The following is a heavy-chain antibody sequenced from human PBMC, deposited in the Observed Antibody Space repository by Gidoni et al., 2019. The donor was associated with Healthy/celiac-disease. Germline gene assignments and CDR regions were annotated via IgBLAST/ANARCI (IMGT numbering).Heavy chain of an antibody. D-gene: IGHD2-21*02. CDR1: GGSISSSSYY. CDR3: ASLEGVVTATPSYWYFDL. V-gene: IGHV4-39*01. CDR2: IYYSGST. Sequence: HLQLQESGPGLVKPSATLSLTCTVSGGSISSSSYYWGWIRQPPGKGLEWIGSIYYSGSTYYNPCLKSRVTISVDTSKNQFSLKLSSVTAADTAVYYCASLEGVVTATPSYWYFDLWGRGTLVTVSS. J-gene: IGHJ2*01.